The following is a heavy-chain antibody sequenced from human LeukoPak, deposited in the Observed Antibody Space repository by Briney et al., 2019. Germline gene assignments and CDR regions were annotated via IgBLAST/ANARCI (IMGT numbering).Heavy chain of an antibody. J-gene: IGHJ4*02. CDR3: ARERSGSYFDY. Sequence: SETLSLTCTVSGGSISSYYWSWIRQPPGKGLEWIGYIYYSGSTNYNPSLKSRVTISVDTSKNQFSLKLSSVIAADTAVYYCARERSGSYFDYWGQGTLVTVSS. D-gene: IGHD1-26*01. V-gene: IGHV4-59*01. CDR1: GGSISSYY. CDR2: IYYSGST.